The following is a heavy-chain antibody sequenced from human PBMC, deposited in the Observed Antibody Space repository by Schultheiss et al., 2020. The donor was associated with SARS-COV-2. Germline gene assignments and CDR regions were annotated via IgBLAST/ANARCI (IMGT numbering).Heavy chain of an antibody. Sequence: GGSLRLSCAASGFTFSRYNMNWVRQAPGKGLEWISYISSSSTTIYYSDSVKGRFTISRDNAKNSLYLQMNSLRAEDTAVYYCARSGSYDYWGQGTLVTVSS. CDR2: ISSSSTTI. V-gene: IGHV3-48*04. J-gene: IGHJ4*02. CDR1: GFTFSRYN. CDR3: ARSGSYDY. D-gene: IGHD1-26*01.